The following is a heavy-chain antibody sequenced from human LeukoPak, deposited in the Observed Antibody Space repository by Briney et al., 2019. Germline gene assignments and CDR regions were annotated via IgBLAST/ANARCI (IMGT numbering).Heavy chain of an antibody. CDR1: GGSISSSTFY. D-gene: IGHD3-22*01. Sequence: SETLSLTCTVSGGSISSSTFYWGWIRQPPGKGLEWIGSLYYSGSTYYNPSLKSRVTISVDTSKNQFSLKLSSVTAADTAVYYCARHDSSGPYNAFDFWGQGTMVTVSS. CDR3: ARHDSSGPYNAFDF. V-gene: IGHV4-39*01. CDR2: LYYSGST. J-gene: IGHJ3*01.